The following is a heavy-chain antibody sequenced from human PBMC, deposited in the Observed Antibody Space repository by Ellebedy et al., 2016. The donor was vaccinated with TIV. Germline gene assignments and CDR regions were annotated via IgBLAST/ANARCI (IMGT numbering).Heavy chain of an antibody. D-gene: IGHD2-2*01. J-gene: IGHJ6*02. CDR1: GFTFSSYA. CDR2: ISYDGSNK. CDR3: ARVDCSSTSCPAYYYYGMDC. Sequence: GGSLRLXXAASGFTFSSYAMHWARQAPGKGLEWVAVISYDGSNKYYADSVKGRFTISRDNSKNTLYLQMNSLRAEDTAVYYCARVDCSSTSCPAYYYYGMDCWGQGTTVTVSS. V-gene: IGHV3-30*04.